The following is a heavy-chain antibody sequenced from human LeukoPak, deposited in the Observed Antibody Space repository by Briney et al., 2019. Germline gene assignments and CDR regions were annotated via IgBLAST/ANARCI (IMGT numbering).Heavy chain of an antibody. V-gene: IGHV1-58*02. CDR3: AAATCLFGEFPGDCY. CDR2: IVVGSGNT. J-gene: IGHJ4*02. Sequence: SVKVSCKASGFTFTSSAMQWVRQARGQRLEWIGWIVVGSGNTNYAQKFQERVTITRDMSTSTAYMELSRLRSENTAVSYCAAATCLFGEFPGDCYWGQGTLVTVSS. D-gene: IGHD3-10*01. CDR1: GFTFTSSA.